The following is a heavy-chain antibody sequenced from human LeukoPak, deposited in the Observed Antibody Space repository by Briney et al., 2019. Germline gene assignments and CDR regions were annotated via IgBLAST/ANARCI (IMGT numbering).Heavy chain of an antibody. V-gene: IGHV3-48*01. D-gene: IGHD1-26*01. CDR2: ISSSSTI. CDR3: ARRDSGSYSFDY. CDR1: GFTFSSYS. J-gene: IGHJ4*02. Sequence: GGSLRLSCAASGFTFSSYSMNWVRQAPGKGLEWVSYISSSSTIYYADSVKGRFTISRDNAKNSLYLQMNSLRAEDTAVYYCARRDSGSYSFDYWGQGTLVTVSS.